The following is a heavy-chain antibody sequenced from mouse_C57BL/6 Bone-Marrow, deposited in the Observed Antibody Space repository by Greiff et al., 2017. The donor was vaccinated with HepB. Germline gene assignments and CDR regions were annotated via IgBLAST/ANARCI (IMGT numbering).Heavy chain of an antibody. Sequence: VQLQQSGAELVRPGASVKLSCTASGFNIKDDYMHWVKQRPEQGLEWIGWIDPENGDTEYASKFQGKATITADTSSNTAYLQLSSLTSEDTAVYYCTSLSYGSSAYAMDYWGQGTSVTVSS. J-gene: IGHJ4*01. CDR2: IDPENGDT. CDR3: TSLSYGSSAYAMDY. V-gene: IGHV14-4*01. D-gene: IGHD1-1*01. CDR1: GFNIKDDY.